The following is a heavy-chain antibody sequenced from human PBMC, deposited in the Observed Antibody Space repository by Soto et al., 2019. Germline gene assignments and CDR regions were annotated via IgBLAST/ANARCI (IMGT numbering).Heavy chain of an antibody. CDR1: GYTFTSYG. J-gene: IGHJ1*01. Sequence: QVPLVQSGAEVKKPGASVKVSCKASGYTFTSYGISWVRQAPGQGLEWMGWISAYNGNTNYAQKLQGRVTMTTDTSTSTAYMELRSLRSDDTAVYYCARAPTAYCSGGSCYLGYFQHWGQGTLVTVSS. CDR3: ARAPTAYCSGGSCYLGYFQH. D-gene: IGHD2-15*01. CDR2: ISAYNGNT. V-gene: IGHV1-18*01.